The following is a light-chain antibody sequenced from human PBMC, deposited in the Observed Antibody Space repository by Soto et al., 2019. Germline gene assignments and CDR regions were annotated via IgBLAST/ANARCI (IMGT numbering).Light chain of an antibody. Sequence: QSALTQPPSASGSPGQSVTISCTGTSSDVGAYKYVSWYQQYPGKAPKLMIYEVSKRPSGVPDRFSGSKSGTSASLAITGLQAEDEADYYCQSYDSSLSDMVFGGGTKLTVL. CDR3: QSYDSSLSDMV. CDR1: SSDVGAYKY. J-gene: IGLJ2*01. V-gene: IGLV2-8*01. CDR2: EVS.